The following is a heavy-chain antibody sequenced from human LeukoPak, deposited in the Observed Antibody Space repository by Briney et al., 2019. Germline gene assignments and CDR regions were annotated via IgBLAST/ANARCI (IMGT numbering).Heavy chain of an antibody. D-gene: IGHD3-22*01. V-gene: IGHV4-4*07. CDR3: ARDKDYHDSSGYRRYFDL. CDR2: IYTSGST. J-gene: IGHJ2*01. CDR1: GGSISSYY. Sequence: SETLSLTCTVSGGSISSYYWSWIRQPAGKGLEWIGRIYTSGSTNYNPSLKSRVTMSVDTSKNQFSLRLSSVTAADTAVYYCARDKDYHDSSGYRRYFDLWGRGTLVTISS.